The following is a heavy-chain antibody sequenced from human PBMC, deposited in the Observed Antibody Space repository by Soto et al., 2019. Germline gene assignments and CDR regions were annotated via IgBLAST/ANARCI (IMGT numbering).Heavy chain of an antibody. CDR3: ARVYDFGPVS. Sequence: PSETLSLTCTVSGGYVSSGVYYWTWIRQHPGKGLEWIGYIYYSGSTYYNPSLKSRVTISVDTSQNQFSLNLSSVTAADTAVYYCARVYDFGPVSWGQGPLVTVAS. CDR1: GGYVSSGVYY. V-gene: IGHV4-31*03. D-gene: IGHD3-3*01. J-gene: IGHJ5*02. CDR2: IYYSGST.